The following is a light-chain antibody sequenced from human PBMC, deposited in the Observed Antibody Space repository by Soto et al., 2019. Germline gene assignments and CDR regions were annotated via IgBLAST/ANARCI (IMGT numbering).Light chain of an antibody. CDR3: QQSYSSPLT. CDR1: LSVFSSSNNRDY. CDR2: WAS. Sequence: ILVTQSPDSLAVSLGERATISCKSSLSVFSSSNNRDYITWYKQKAGQPPQLLIYWASTRESGVPDRFSGSGSWTDFTLTNTSLQAEDVAVYYCQQSYSSPLTCGQGPKVEIK. J-gene: IGKJ1*01. V-gene: IGKV4-1*01.